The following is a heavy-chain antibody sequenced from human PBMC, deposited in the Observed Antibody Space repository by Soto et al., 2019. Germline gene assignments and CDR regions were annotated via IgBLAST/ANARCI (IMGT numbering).Heavy chain of an antibody. Sequence: QVQLVQSGAEVKKPGSSVKVSCKASGGTFRSYAITWVRQAPGQGLEWMGGVIPMFGTPNYAQKVQDRVTISGGETSKPAHQDLERLEFYYNGGYYFGIMYCRGWGGDLGYWGQGTLVTVSS. CDR2: VIPMFGTP. CDR3: GIMYCRGWGGDLGY. J-gene: IGHJ4*02. CDR1: GGTFRSYA. V-gene: IGHV1-69*12. D-gene: IGHD6-19*01.